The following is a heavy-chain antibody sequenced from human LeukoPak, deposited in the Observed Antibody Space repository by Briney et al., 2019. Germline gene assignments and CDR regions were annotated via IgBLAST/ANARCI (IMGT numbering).Heavy chain of an antibody. V-gene: IGHV3-15*01. J-gene: IGHJ4*02. Sequence: GGSLRLSCAASGFTFSNAWMSWVRQAPGKGLEWVGRIKSKTDAGTTDYAAPVKGRSTISRDHSKNTLYLQMNSLKTEDTAVYYCTTDPYDCVWGSYTYFDYWGQGTLVTVS. CDR1: GFTFSNAW. CDR3: TTDPYDCVWGSYTYFDY. D-gene: IGHD3-16*01. CDR2: IKSKTDAGTT.